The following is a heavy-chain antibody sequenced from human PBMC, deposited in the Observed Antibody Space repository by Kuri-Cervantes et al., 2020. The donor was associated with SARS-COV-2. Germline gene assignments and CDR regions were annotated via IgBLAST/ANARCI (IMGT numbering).Heavy chain of an antibody. CDR3: ARGGYSSGWYAVD. D-gene: IGHD6-19*01. J-gene: IGHJ4*02. V-gene: IGHV4-38-2*02. Sequence: SETLSLTCTVSDDSISTNYYWGWIRQPPGKGLEWIGIIHHSGNTHYNSSLMSRVTMSVDTSKNQFSLKLSSVTAADTAVYYCARGGYSSGWYAVDWGQGTLVTVSS. CDR2: IHHSGNT. CDR1: DDSISTNYY.